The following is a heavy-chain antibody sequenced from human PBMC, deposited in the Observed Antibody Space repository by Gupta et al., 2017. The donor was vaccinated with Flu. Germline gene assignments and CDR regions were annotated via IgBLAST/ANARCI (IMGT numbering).Heavy chain of an antibody. D-gene: IGHD3-22*01. J-gene: IGHJ4*02. CDR1: GFTFSNAW. Sequence: EVQLVESGGGLVKPGGSLRLSCAASGFTFSNAWMSWVRQAPGKGLEWVGRIKSKTDGGTTDYAEPVKGRFTISRDDSKNTLYLKMKSLKTEDTAVYYCTTSLGDYDDYWGQGTLVTVSS. V-gene: IGHV3-15*01. CDR3: TTSLGDYDDY. CDR2: IKSKTDGGTT.